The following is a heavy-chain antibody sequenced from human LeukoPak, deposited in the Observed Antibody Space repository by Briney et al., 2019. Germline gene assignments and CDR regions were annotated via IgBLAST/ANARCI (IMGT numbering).Heavy chain of an antibody. CDR3: ARADKAMATPYYYYYGMDV. Sequence: SVKVSCKASGGTFSSYSISWVRQAPGQGLEWMGGIIPIFGTANYAQKFQGRITITAGESTITAYMELSRLRSEDTAVYYCARADKAMATPYYYYYGMDVWGKGTTVTVSS. V-gene: IGHV1-69*13. CDR2: IIPIFGTA. D-gene: IGHD5-18*01. CDR1: GGTFSSYS. J-gene: IGHJ6*04.